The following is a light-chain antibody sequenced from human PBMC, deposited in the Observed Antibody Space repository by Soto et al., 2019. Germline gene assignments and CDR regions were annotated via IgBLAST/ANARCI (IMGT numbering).Light chain of an antibody. CDR2: EVT. J-gene: IGLJ2*01. Sequence: QLVLTQPPSASGSPGQSVTIPCTGTSNDIGEYHYVSWYQQHPGKAPKLMIYEVTQRPSGVPHRFSGSKSGNTASLTVSGLQPEDEADYYCTSYAGSDNPVLFGGGTKLTV. CDR3: TSYAGSDNPVL. CDR1: SNDIGEYHY. V-gene: IGLV2-8*01.